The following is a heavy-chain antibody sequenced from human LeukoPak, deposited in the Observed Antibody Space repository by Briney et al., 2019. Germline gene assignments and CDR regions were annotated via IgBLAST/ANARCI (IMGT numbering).Heavy chain of an antibody. CDR1: GITFSGSG. CDR2: ISSSSSYI. Sequence: GGSLRLSCAASGITFSGSGMSWVRQAPGKGLEWVSSISSSSSYIYYADSVKGRFTISRDNAKNSLYLQMNSLRAEDTAVYYCARDQYSSGWVSGGDYWGQGTLVTVSS. CDR3: ARDQYSSGWVSGGDY. V-gene: IGHV3-21*01. J-gene: IGHJ4*02. D-gene: IGHD6-19*01.